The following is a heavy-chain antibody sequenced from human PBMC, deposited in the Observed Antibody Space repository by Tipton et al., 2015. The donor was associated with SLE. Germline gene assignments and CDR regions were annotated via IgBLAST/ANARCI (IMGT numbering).Heavy chain of an antibody. V-gene: IGHV4-4*07. CDR1: GGSITGHY. Sequence: TLSLTCTVSGGSITGHYWSWIRQPAGKGLEWIGHISTTGSTNYNPSLKSRVTISVDTSKNQFSLRLSSVTAADTAVYYCARDQGEMGGDYFDSWGQGTLVTVSS. CDR3: ARDQGEMGGDYFDS. D-gene: IGHD3-16*01. CDR2: ISTTGST. J-gene: IGHJ4*02.